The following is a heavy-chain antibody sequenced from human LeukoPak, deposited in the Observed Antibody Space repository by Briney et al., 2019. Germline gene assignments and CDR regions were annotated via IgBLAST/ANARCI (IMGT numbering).Heavy chain of an antibody. CDR2: ISSNGRGT. D-gene: IGHD1-26*01. Sequence: GGSLRLSCAASGFSFSTDAMHWVRQAPGKGLEWVSAISSNGRGTYYANSMRGRFTISRDNSKNMVYLQMASLRGEDMAVYYCTGWSGSYYSWGQGTLVTVSS. V-gene: IGHV3-64*01. J-gene: IGHJ5*02. CDR1: GFSFSTDA. CDR3: TGWSGSYYS.